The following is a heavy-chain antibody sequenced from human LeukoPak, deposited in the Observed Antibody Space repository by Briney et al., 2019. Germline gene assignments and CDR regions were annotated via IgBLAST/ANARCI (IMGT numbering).Heavy chain of an antibody. D-gene: IGHD6-13*01. Sequence: SGTLSLTCAVSAGSISSNYWWSWVRQPPGKGLEWIGEIFHSGSTNYNPSLKSRVSISVDKSKNQFSLRLSSVTAADTAVYYCARTAAAGYFDYWGQGTLVTVSS. CDR1: AGSISSNYW. CDR2: IFHSGST. CDR3: ARTAAAGYFDY. J-gene: IGHJ4*02. V-gene: IGHV4-4*02.